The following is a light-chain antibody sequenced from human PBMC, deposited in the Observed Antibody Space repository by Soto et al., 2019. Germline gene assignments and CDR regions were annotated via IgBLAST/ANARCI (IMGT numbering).Light chain of an antibody. CDR3: QHYDTLPLT. CDR1: QDISHN. V-gene: IGKV1-33*01. J-gene: IGKJ4*01. CDR2: DAS. Sequence: DIQMTQSPSSLSASVGDRVTITCQASQDISHNLNWFQQKPGKAPNLLIFDASKLETGVPSRFTGSGSGTHFSFTITSLQPEDIATYYCQHYDTLPLTFGGGTKVDIK.